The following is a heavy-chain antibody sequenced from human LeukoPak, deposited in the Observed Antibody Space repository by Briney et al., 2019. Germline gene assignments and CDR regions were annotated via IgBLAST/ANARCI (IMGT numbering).Heavy chain of an antibody. D-gene: IGHD5/OR15-5a*01. CDR2: TSGDGITT. J-gene: IGHJ4*02. CDR1: GFTFSSYA. CDR3: ARDHVYGGADY. V-gene: IGHV3-43*02. Sequence: GGSLRLSCAASGFTFSSYAMSWVRQAPGKGLEWVSLTSGDGITTYFADSVKGRFTISRDNSKSSLFLQMNSLRTEDTALYYCARDHVYGGADYWGQGTLVTVSS.